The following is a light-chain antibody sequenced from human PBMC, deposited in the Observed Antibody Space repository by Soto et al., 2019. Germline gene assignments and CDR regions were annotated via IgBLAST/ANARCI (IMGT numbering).Light chain of an antibody. Sequence: QSALTQPRSVSGSPGQSVTISCTGTSDDVGAYDYVSWYQQHPGKAPKRMIYAVTKRPSGVPDRFSGSKSGNTASLTISGLQADDEADYYCCAYAYSHVVFGGGTKLTVL. CDR1: SDDVGAYDY. V-gene: IGLV2-11*01. CDR2: AVT. J-gene: IGLJ2*01. CDR3: CAYAYSHVV.